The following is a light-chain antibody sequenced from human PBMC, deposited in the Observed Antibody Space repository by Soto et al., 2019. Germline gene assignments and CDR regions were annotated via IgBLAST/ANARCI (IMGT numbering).Light chain of an antibody. CDR2: GAY. J-gene: IGKJ5*01. CDR3: QQHGSSRIT. V-gene: IGKV3-11*01. Sequence: EIVFTQYPATLCLFTGERATLSCRASQSVNNYLAWYQQKPGQAPRLLIYGAYTRATGIPARFSGSGSGTDFTLTISSLEPEDFAVYYCQQHGSSRITFGQGTRLETK. CDR1: QSVNNY.